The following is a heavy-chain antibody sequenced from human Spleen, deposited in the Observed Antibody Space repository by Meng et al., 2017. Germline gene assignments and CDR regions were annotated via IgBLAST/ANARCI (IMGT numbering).Heavy chain of an antibody. CDR2: ISGSGGST. V-gene: IGHV3-23*01. CDR1: GFTFSSYA. J-gene: IGHJ6*02. D-gene: IGHD3-10*01. CDR3: ARDRVLSHGSGSYYYYYYYGMDV. Sequence: GGSLRLSCAASGFTFSSYAMSWVRQAPGKGLEWVSAISGSGGSTYYADSVKGRFTISRDNSKNTLYLQMNSLRAEDTAVYYCARDRVLSHGSGSYYYYYYYGMDVWGQGTTVTVSS.